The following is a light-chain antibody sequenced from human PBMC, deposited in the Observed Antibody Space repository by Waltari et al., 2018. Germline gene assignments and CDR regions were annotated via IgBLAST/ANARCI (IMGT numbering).Light chain of an antibody. CDR3: QHYVRLPAT. CDR1: QSVGRT. J-gene: IGKJ1*01. CDR2: CAS. Sequence: EIVFTQSPGTLSLSSGERATLSCRASQSVGRTLAWYQQKRGQAPRLIIDCASTRATGIPDRFSGSGSGTDFSLTISRLEPEDFAVYYCQHYVRLPATFGQGTKVETK. V-gene: IGKV3-20*01.